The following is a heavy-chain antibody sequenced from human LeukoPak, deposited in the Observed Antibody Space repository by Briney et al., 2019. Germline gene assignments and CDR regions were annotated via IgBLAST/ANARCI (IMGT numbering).Heavy chain of an antibody. D-gene: IGHD3-22*01. CDR2: ISWNSGSI. CDR3: AKDKYYDSSGLDY. J-gene: IGHJ4*02. Sequence: GGSLRLSCAASGFTFDDCAMHWVRQAPGKGLEWVSGISWNSGSIGYADSVKGRFTISRDNAKNSLYLQMNSLRAEDTALYYCAKDKYYDSSGLDYWGQGTLVTVSS. CDR1: GFTFDDCA. V-gene: IGHV3-9*01.